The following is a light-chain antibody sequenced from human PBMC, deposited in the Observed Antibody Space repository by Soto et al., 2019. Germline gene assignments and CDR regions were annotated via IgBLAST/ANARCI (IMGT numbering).Light chain of an antibody. V-gene: IGKV1-5*03. J-gene: IGKJ1*01. CDR3: QQYNDNWT. CDR1: QSISSW. Sequence: DLQMTQSPSTLSASVGDRVTITCRASQSISSWLAWYQQKPGKAPKLLIYKASTLQSGVPSRFSGSGSGTEFTLAISSLQPDYSATYYCQQYNDNWTFGQGTNVEIK. CDR2: KAS.